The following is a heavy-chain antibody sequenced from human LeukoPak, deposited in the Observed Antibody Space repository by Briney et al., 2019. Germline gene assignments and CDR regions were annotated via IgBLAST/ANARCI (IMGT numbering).Heavy chain of an antibody. CDR1: GGSISNYY. V-gene: IGHV4-59*01. J-gene: IGHJ6*03. Sequence: ESSETLSLTCTVSGGSISNYYWSWIRQPAGKGLEWIGYIYYSGSTNYNPSLKSRVTISVDTSKNQFSLKLSSVTAADTAVYYCARLGPYYYYYMDVWGKGTTVTVSS. CDR3: ARLGPYYYYYMDV. CDR2: IYYSGST. D-gene: IGHD3-16*01.